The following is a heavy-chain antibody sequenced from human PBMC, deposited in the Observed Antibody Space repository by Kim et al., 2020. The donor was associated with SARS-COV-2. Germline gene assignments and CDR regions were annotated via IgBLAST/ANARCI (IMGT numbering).Heavy chain of an antibody. CDR1: GGSFSGYY. D-gene: IGHD2-2*01. Sequence: SETLSLTCAVYGGSFSGYYWSWIRQPPGKGLEWIGEINHSGSTNYNPSLKSRVTISVDTSKNQFSLKLSSVTAADTAVYYCARRCPLGYCSSTSHLWFDPWGQGTLVTVSS. V-gene: IGHV4-34*01. CDR3: ARRCPLGYCSSTSHLWFDP. CDR2: INHSGST. J-gene: IGHJ5*02.